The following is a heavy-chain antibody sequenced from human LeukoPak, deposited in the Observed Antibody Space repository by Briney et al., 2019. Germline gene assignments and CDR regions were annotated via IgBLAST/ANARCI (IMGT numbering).Heavy chain of an antibody. J-gene: IGHJ3*02. CDR1: GFTFSRSW. CDR2: INQDGSVK. D-gene: IGHD6-25*01. CDR3: ARDPGFSAFDI. Sequence: GGSLRLSCAAPGFTFSRSWMTWVRQAPGKGLEFVANINQDGSVKNYVDFARGRFTISRDNAKNSLYLQMNSLRAEDTAVYYCARDPGFSAFDIWGQGTMVTVSS. V-gene: IGHV3-7*01.